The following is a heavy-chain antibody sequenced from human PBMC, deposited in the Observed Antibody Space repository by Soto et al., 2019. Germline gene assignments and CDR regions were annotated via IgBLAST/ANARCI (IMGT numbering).Heavy chain of an antibody. J-gene: IGHJ3*01. CDR3: ARRDWNDAFDV. Sequence: SETLSLTCSVSGGSIGSHFWSWIRQPPGKGLEYIGYMSYRGNTNYNPSLKSRVTISLDTSENQFSLKVGSVTAADTAVYYCARRDWNDAFDVWGQGTMVTVSS. CDR2: MSYRGNT. CDR1: GGSIGSHF. V-gene: IGHV4-59*11. D-gene: IGHD1-1*01.